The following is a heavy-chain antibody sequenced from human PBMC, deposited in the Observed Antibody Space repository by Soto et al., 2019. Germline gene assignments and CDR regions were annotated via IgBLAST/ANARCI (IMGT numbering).Heavy chain of an antibody. D-gene: IGHD3-10*01. CDR1: GFTLTTYT. CDR2: ITSSSGHI. Sequence: GGSLRLSCEASGFTLTTYTMNWVRQASGKGLEWVSSITSSSGHIYYADSVKGRFTISRDNARNSLYLQMNSLRAEDTAVYYCVRERGLSSFYGMDVWGQGTMVTVSS. J-gene: IGHJ6*02. V-gene: IGHV3-21*01. CDR3: VRERGLSSFYGMDV.